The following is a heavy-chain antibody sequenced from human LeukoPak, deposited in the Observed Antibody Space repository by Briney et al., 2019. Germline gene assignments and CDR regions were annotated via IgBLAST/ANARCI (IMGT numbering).Heavy chain of an antibody. V-gene: IGHV4-34*01. Sequence: SKTLSLTCAVYGGSFSGYYWSWIRQPPGKGLEWIGEINHSGSTNYNPSLKSRVTISVDTSKNQFSLKLSSVTAADTAVYYCASRTHYDYVWGSYYDNWFDPWGQGTLVTVSS. D-gene: IGHD3-16*01. J-gene: IGHJ5*02. CDR3: ASRTHYDYVWGSYYDNWFDP. CDR1: GGSFSGYY. CDR2: INHSGST.